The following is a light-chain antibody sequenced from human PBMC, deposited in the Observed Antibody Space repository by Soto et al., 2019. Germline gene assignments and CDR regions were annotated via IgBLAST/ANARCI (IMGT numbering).Light chain of an antibody. J-gene: IGKJ5*01. CDR3: QQYGSSPRT. CDR2: GAS. Sequence: EIVLTQFPGTLSLSPGERATLSCRVSQSVSSSSLAWYQQKVGRAPRVLIYGASSRATGIPDRFSGSGSGTDFTLTITRLEPEDFAVYYCQQYGSSPRTFGQGTRLEIK. V-gene: IGKV3-20*01. CDR1: QSVSSSS.